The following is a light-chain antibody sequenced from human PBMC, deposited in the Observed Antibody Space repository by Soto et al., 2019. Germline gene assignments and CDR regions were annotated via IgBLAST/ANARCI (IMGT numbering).Light chain of an antibody. CDR1: SRYVGSYNL. CDR2: EGS. V-gene: IGLV2-23*01. Sequence: SALSQPASASLSPRHSITIACTGTSRYVGSYNLVSWYQQHPGKAPKLMIYEGSKRPSGVSNRFSGSKSGNTASLTISGLQAEDEPDYYCCSYAGSSTHYVFGTGTKVTVL. CDR3: CSYAGSSTHYV. J-gene: IGLJ1*01.